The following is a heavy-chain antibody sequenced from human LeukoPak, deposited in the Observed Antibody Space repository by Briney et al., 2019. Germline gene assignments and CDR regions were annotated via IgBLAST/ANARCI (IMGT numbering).Heavy chain of an antibody. CDR3: ATGVESYAFDI. CDR1: GGSISSYY. J-gene: IGHJ3*02. V-gene: IGHV4-59*08. Sequence: SETLSLTCTVSGGSISSYYWSWIRQPPGKGLEWIGYIYYSGSTNYNPSLKSRVTISVDTSKNQFSLKLSSVTAADTAVYYCATGVESYAFDIWGQGTMVTVSS. CDR2: IYYSGST. D-gene: IGHD3-3*01.